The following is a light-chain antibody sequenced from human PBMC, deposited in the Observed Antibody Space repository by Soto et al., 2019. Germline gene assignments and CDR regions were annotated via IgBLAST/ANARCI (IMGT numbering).Light chain of an antibody. CDR2: DAS. CDR3: QQRGDWPQT. CDR1: QSVSTY. V-gene: IGKV3-11*01. J-gene: IGKJ1*01. Sequence: EIVLTQSPATLSLSPGERATLSCRASQSVSTYLAWYQQKPGQAPRLLIYDASNRAAGIPARFSGSGSVTDFTLTISSLEPDDFAVYYCQQRGDWPQTFGQGTKVEIK.